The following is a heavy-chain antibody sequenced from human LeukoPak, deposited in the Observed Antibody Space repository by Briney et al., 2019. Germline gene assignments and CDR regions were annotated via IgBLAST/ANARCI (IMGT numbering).Heavy chain of an antibody. D-gene: IGHD3-16*02. V-gene: IGHV3-43*01. J-gene: IGHJ4*02. CDR1: GFTFDDYT. Sequence: GGSLRLSCAASGFTFDDYTMHWVRQAPGKGLEWVSLISWDGGSTYYADSVKGRFTISRDNSKNSLYLQMNSLRTEDTALYCCAKELRLGELSLYRGGGIDYWGQGTLVTVSS. CDR2: ISWDGGST. CDR3: AKELRLGELSLYRGGGIDY.